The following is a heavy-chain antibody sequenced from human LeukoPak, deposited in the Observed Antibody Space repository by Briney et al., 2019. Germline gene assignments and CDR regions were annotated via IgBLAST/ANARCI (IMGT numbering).Heavy chain of an antibody. V-gene: IGHV1-18*01. D-gene: IGHD6-19*01. CDR2: ISVYNGNT. J-gene: IGHJ5*02. CDR3: ARGSTRDSSGWYGPGKWFDP. Sequence: ASVKVSCKASGYTFTNYGISWVRQAPGQGLEWMGWISVYNGNTNYAQKLQGRVTMTTDTSTSTAYMELRSLRSDDTAVYYCARGSTRDSSGWYGPGKWFDPWGQGTLVTVSS. CDR1: GYTFTNYG.